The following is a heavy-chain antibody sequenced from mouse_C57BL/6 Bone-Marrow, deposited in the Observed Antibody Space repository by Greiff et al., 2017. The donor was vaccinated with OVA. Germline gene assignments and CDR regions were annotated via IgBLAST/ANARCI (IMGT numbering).Heavy chain of an antibody. CDR2: ISNGGGST. J-gene: IGHJ3*01. D-gene: IGHD3-2*02. CDR1: GFTFSDYY. Sequence: DVQLVESGGGLVQPGGSLKLSCAASGFTFSDYYMYWVRQTPEKRLEWVAYISNGGGSTYYPDTVKGRFTISRDNAKNTLYLQMSRLKSEDTAMYYCVSKGDSSGYVWFAYWGQGTLVTVSA. V-gene: IGHV5-12*01. CDR3: VSKGDSSGYVWFAY.